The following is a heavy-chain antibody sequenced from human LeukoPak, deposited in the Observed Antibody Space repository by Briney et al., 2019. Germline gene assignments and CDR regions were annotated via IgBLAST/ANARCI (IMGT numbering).Heavy chain of an antibody. CDR3: AKSSGGSCYSSYCDYYGMDV. J-gene: IGHJ6*02. Sequence: GSLRLSCAASGFTFSSYAMSWVRQAPGKGLEWVSAISGSGGSTYYADSVKGRFTISRDNSKNTLYLQMNSLRAEDTAVYYCAKSSGGSCYSSYCDYYGMDVWGQGTTVTVSS. CDR1: GFTFSSYA. D-gene: IGHD2-15*01. V-gene: IGHV3-23*01. CDR2: ISGSGGST.